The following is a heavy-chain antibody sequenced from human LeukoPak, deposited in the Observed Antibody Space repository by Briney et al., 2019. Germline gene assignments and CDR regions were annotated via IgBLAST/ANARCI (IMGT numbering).Heavy chain of an antibody. V-gene: IGHV4-59*01. J-gene: IGHJ4*02. CDR1: SGSISSYY. CDR3: ARGGSYASGWYANY. D-gene: IGHD6-19*01. Sequence: SETLSLTCTFSSGSISSYYWSWIRQPPGKGLEWIGYIYYSGSTDYNPSLKSRVTISVDTSKNQFSLNLRSVTAADTAVYYCARGGSYASGWYANYWGQGTLVTVSS. CDR2: IYYSGST.